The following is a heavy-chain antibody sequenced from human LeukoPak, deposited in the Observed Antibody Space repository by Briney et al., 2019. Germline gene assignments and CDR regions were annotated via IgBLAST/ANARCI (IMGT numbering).Heavy chain of an antibody. J-gene: IGHJ4*02. CDR2: IYYSGST. D-gene: IGHD3-9*01. Sequence: SETLSLTCTVSGGSISSHYWSWIRQPPGKGLEWIGYIYYSGSTNYNPSLKSRVTISVDTSKNQFSLKLSSVTAADTAVYYCARVYFMADPPRPSYYFDYWGQGTLVTVSS. V-gene: IGHV4-59*11. CDR1: GGSISSHY. CDR3: ARVYFMADPPRPSYYFDY.